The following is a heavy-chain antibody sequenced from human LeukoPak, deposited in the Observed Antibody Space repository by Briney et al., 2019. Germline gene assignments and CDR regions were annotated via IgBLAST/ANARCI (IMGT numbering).Heavy chain of an antibody. D-gene: IGHD6-19*01. J-gene: IGHJ4*02. CDR3: AKDPMGTRVAAPIDY. V-gene: IGHV3-30*18. CDR2: ISYDGSKI. Sequence: GGSLRLSCAASGFGFSSYGMHWVRQAPGKGLDWVAVISYDGSKIYYSDSVKGRFTISRDNSKNTLYLQMNSLRAEDTAVYYCAKDPMGTRVAAPIDYWGQGTLVTVSS. CDR1: GFGFSSYG.